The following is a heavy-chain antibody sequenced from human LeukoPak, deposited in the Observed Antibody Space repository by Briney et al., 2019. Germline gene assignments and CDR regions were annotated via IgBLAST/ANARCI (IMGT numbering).Heavy chain of an antibody. Sequence: SETLSLTCTVSGDSINSYYWSWIRQPPGKGLEWIAYISYSRGTNYYPSLKSRVTISVDTSKNQFSLKLSSVTAADTAVYYCARSRGSGNYFDSWGQGTLVTVSS. V-gene: IGHV4-59*01. CDR2: ISYSRGT. CDR1: GDSINSYY. J-gene: IGHJ4*02. CDR3: ARSRGSGNYFDS. D-gene: IGHD3-10*01.